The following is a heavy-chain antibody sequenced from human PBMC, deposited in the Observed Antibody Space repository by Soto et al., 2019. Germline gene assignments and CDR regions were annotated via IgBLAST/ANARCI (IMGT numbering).Heavy chain of an antibody. D-gene: IGHD2-21*02. Sequence: XETLSLTCTVTGYSMNNRSYYWGWIRQPPGKGLEWIGSIYYSGSTYNNPSLKSRASMSVDTSKNQFSLKLRSVTAADTALYYCARQRTSVVTQAYFDSWGQGSLVTVSS. CDR3: ARQRTSVVTQAYFDS. V-gene: IGHV4-39*01. CDR1: GYSMNNRSYY. J-gene: IGHJ4*02. CDR2: IYYSGST.